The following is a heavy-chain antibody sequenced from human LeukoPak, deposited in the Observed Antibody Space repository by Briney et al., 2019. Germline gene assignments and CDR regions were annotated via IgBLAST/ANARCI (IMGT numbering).Heavy chain of an antibody. J-gene: IGHJ4*02. V-gene: IGHV3-33*01. CDR3: IRGTVGAPGNDY. D-gene: IGHD1-26*01. CDR1: GFSYSNYG. CDR2: IWYDGSNK. Sequence: PVGSLRLSCAASGFSYSNYGMHWVRQAPGKGLEWVAVIWYDGSNKYYAEPVKGRLTISRDNSKNTLYLQMSSLRAEDTAVYYCIRGTVGAPGNDYWGQGTLVTVSS.